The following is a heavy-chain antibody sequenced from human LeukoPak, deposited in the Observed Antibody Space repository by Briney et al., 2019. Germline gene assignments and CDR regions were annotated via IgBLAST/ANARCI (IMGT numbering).Heavy chain of an antibody. V-gene: IGHV5-51*01. CDR3: ARRMVVPAADYWYFDL. CDR1: GYSFTSYW. J-gene: IGHJ2*01. D-gene: IGHD2-2*01. CDR2: IYPGDSDT. Sequence: GESLKISCKGSGYSFTSYWIGWVRQMPGKGLEWMGIIYPGDSDTRYSPSFQGQVTISADKSISTAYLQRSSLKASDTAMYYCARRMVVPAADYWYFDLWGRGTLVTVSS.